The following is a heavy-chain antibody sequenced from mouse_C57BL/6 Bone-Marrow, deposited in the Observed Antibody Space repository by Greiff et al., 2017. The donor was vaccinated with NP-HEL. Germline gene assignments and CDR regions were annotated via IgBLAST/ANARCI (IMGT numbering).Heavy chain of an antibody. Sequence: EVQLQQSGPGLVKPSQSLSLTCSVTGYSITSGYYWNWIRQFPGNKLEWMGYISYDGSNNYNPSLKNRISITRDTSKNQFFLKLKSVTTEDTATYYCARGKNGSSWFAYWGQGTLVTVSA. CDR3: ARGKNGSSWFAY. V-gene: IGHV3-6*01. D-gene: IGHD2-2*01. CDR2: ISYDGSN. CDR1: GYSITSGYY. J-gene: IGHJ3*01.